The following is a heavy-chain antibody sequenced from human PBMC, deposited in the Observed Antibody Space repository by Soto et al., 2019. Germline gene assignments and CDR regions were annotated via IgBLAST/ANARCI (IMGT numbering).Heavy chain of an antibody. CDR1: GYDFTAYD. V-gene: IGHV1-8*02. Sequence: ASVKVSCKTSGYDFTAYDINWVRQASGQGLEWMGWMNPINGATGSARRFQGRVSMTRNTATGTAYLELTSLRSDDTGVYYCVKEGFTVIRGGNGMAVWGQGTTVTVSS. CDR2: MNPINGAT. CDR3: VKEGFTVIRGGNGMAV. D-gene: IGHD3-10*01. J-gene: IGHJ6*02.